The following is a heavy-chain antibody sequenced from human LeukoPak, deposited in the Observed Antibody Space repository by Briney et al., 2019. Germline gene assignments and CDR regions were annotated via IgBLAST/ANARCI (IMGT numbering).Heavy chain of an antibody. CDR1: GFTVSSYY. D-gene: IGHD2-21*02. Sequence: GGSLRLSCAASGFTVSSYYMNWVRQTPGKGLQWVSILYSDGATYYADSVKGRFTISRDNSRSTLYLQMNSLRAEDTAVYFCARVAYYRVTADQITDAFDVWGHGTVVTVSS. J-gene: IGHJ3*01. CDR2: LYSDGAT. CDR3: ARVAYYRVTADQITDAFDV. V-gene: IGHV3-66*01.